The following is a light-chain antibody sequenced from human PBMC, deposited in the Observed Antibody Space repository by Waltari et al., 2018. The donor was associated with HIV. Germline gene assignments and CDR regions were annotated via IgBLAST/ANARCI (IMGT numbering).Light chain of an antibody. J-gene: IGKJ1*01. CDR2: WAS. V-gene: IGKV4-1*01. Sequence: DIVMTQSPDSLAVYLGERATINCKSSQSVLYSSNNKNYLAWYQQKVGPPPKLLIYWASTRESGVPDRFTGSGSGTDFTLTISSLQAEDVAVYYCQQYYSNPRTFGQGTKVEIK. CDR3: QQYYSNPRT. CDR1: QSVLYSSNNKNY.